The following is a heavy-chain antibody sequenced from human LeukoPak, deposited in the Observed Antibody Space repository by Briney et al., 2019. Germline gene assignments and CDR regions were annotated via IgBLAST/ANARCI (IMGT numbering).Heavy chain of an antibody. D-gene: IGHD2-21*01. Sequence: PSETLSLTCTVSGGSISSSSYYCNWIRQPPGKGLEWIGYIYYTGSTNHNPSLKSRVSLSVDTSKNQFSLKLNSVTTADTAMYYCAIFGGGGSWGQGTLVTVSS. V-gene: IGHV4-61*01. J-gene: IGHJ5*02. CDR2: IYYTGST. CDR3: AIFGGGGS. CDR1: GGSISSSSYY.